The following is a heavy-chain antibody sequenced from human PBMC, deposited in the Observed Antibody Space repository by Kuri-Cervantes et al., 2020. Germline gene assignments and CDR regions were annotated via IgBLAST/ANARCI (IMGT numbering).Heavy chain of an antibody. Sequence: SETLSPTCTVSGDSISSYYWSWIRQPPGKRLEWIGYISYSGATNYNPSLTSRVTISLDTSKNQFSLKLSSVTAADTAVYYCARDRWFDPWGQGTLVTVSS. CDR1: GDSISSYY. CDR2: ISYSGAT. V-gene: IGHV4-59*13. J-gene: IGHJ5*02. CDR3: ARDRWFDP.